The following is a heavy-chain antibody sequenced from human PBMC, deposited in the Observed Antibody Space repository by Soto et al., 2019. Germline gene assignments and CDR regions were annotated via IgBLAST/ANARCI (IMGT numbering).Heavy chain of an antibody. Sequence: GASVKVSCKASGYTFTSYGISWVRQAPGQGLEWMGWISAYNGNTNYAQKLQGRVTMTTDTSTSTAYMELRSLRSDDTAVYYCARARGQWLVRSGWFDPWGQGTLVTVSS. CDR2: ISAYNGNT. V-gene: IGHV1-18*01. CDR3: ARARGQWLVRSGWFDP. CDR1: GYTFTSYG. D-gene: IGHD6-19*01. J-gene: IGHJ5*02.